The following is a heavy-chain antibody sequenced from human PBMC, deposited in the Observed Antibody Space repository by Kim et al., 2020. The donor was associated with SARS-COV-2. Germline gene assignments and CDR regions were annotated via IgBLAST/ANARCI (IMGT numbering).Heavy chain of an antibody. J-gene: IGHJ6*02. D-gene: IGHD3-10*01. V-gene: IGHV5-51*01. CDR3: ARQMYGSGSFVSGSYYYYGMDV. Sequence: GESLKISCKGSGYSFISYWIGWVRQMPGKGLEWMGIIYPGDSDTRYSPSFQGQVTISADKSISTAYLLWSSLKASDTAMYYCARQMYGSGSFVSGSYYYYGMDVWGQGTTVTVSS. CDR1: GYSFISYW. CDR2: IYPGDSDT.